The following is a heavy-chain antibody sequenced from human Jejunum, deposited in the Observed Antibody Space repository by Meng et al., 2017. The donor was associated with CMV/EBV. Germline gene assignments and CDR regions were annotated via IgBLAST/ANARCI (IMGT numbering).Heavy chain of an antibody. CDR1: GGTFSSAA. J-gene: IGHJ4*02. Sequence: SGGTFSSAALTWVRQAPGQGLEWMGGIIPILDIGTYAQKFQGRVTITADKFTGTAYMELSSLRSDDTAVYYCASDYYGSGTPPHSWGQGTLVTVSS. CDR3: ASDYYGSGTPPHS. CDR2: IIPILDIG. V-gene: IGHV1-69*10. D-gene: IGHD3-10*01.